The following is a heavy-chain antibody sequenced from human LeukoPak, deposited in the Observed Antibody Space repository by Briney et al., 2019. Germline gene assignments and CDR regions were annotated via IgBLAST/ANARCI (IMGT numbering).Heavy chain of an antibody. D-gene: IGHD2-21*01. CDR3: ARVWQDYSGVDY. Sequence: GGSLRLSCAASGFTFSNYNFYWVRQAPGKGLEWVSSISSTSSYIYYADSVKGRFTISRDNAKSSLYLQMNSLRDEDTAVYYCARVWQDYSGVDYWGQGTLVTVSS. CDR2: ISSTSSYI. V-gene: IGHV3-21*01. CDR1: GFTFSNYN. J-gene: IGHJ4*02.